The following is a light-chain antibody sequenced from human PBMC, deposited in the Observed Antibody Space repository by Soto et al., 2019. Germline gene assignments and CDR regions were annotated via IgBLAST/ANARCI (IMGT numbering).Light chain of an antibody. J-gene: IGLJ2*01. CDR3: SSYTSTSTVV. Sequence: QSALTQPASVSGSPGQSITISCTGTSSDVGGYNYVSWYQHHPGKAPKLMIYDVSNRPSGVSNRFSGSKSDNTASLTISGLQAEDEADYYCSSYTSTSTVVFGGGTKLPLL. CDR1: SSDVGGYNY. CDR2: DVS. V-gene: IGLV2-14*03.